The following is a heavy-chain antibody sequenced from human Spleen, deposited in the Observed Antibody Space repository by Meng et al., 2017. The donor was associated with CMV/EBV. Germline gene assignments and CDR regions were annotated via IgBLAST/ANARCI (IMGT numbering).Heavy chain of an antibody. V-gene: IGHV5-51*01. J-gene: IGHJ4*02. CDR2: IYPGDSDT. CDR1: AYGFPSYW. CDR3: ARLDWVRGVIDY. D-gene: IGHD3-10*01. Sequence: GAGVKKPGDSLKIPWQGSAYGFPSYWIGWVRHMPGKGLEWMGIIYPGDSDTRYSPSFQGQVTISADKSISTAYLQWSSLKASDTAMYYCARLDWVRGVIDYWGQGTLVTVSS.